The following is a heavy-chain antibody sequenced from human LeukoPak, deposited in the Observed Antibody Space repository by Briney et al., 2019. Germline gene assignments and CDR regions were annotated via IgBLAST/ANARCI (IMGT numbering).Heavy chain of an antibody. V-gene: IGHV3-53*01. J-gene: IGHJ4*02. Sequence: GGSLRLSCAASGFTVSSNYMSWVRQAPGKGLEWVSVIYSGGSTYYADSVKGRFTISRDNSKNTLYLQKNSLRAEDTAVYYCAREREYSGYDIGGFFDFWGQETLVTVSS. CDR1: GFTVSSNY. CDR3: AREREYSGYDIGGFFDF. D-gene: IGHD5-12*01. CDR2: IYSGGST.